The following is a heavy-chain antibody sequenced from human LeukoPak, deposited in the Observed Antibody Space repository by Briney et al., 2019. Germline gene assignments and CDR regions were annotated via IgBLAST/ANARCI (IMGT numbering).Heavy chain of an antibody. D-gene: IGHD2-21*01. J-gene: IGHJ4*02. CDR2: ISTSDRTT. V-gene: IGHV3-11*04. Sequence: GGSLRLCCAASGFILSDYYRRWIRQARGKGVEWVAYISTSDRTTYYADSVKGRFTISMDKAKNSLYLQMNSLRAEDTAVYYCARVGVVPDDYWGQGTLVTVSS. CDR3: ARVGVVPDDY. CDR1: GFILSDYY.